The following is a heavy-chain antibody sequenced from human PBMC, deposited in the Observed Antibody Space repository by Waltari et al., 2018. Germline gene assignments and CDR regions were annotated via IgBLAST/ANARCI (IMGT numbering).Heavy chain of an antibody. Sequence: EVQLMESGGGVVQPGGSVRLSWEAPGSAFKAKTMNGVRKAPGKGLEWVAVISGFEGSSYYADSVKGRFTISRDDSKNTLFLQMNSLRVDDTAVYYCFWGGFSDRQWSDPWGQGTLVTVSS. CDR2: ISGFEGSS. D-gene: IGHD3-3*01. CDR3: FWGGFSDRQWSDP. V-gene: IGHV3-23*01. CDR1: GSAFKAKT. J-gene: IGHJ5*02.